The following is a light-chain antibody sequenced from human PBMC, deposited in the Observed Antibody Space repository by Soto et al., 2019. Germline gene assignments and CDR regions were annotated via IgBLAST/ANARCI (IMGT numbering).Light chain of an antibody. V-gene: IGKV3-20*01. Sequence: EIVLTQSPGTLSLSPGERATLSCRASQSVGNNYLAWYQQKPGQPPRFLMYDASTRANGISERFSGSGSGTDFTLTITRLEPEDFAVYYCQQYGITPLTFGGGTKVEIK. CDR2: DAS. CDR1: QSVGNNY. CDR3: QQYGITPLT. J-gene: IGKJ4*01.